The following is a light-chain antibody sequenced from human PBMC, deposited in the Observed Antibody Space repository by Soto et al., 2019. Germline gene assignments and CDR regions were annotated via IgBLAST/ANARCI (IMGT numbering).Light chain of an antibody. CDR2: ENN. CDR1: SSNIGAGYE. V-gene: IGLV1-40*01. CDR3: QSSDSSLSGYV. Sequence: QSVLTQPPSVSEAPGQRVTISCTGSSSNIGAGYEAHWYQQVPGTAPKLLIYENNNRPSGVPDRFSGSKSGTSASLAITGLPAEDEAESYCQSSDSSLSGYVFGTGTKLTVL. J-gene: IGLJ1*01.